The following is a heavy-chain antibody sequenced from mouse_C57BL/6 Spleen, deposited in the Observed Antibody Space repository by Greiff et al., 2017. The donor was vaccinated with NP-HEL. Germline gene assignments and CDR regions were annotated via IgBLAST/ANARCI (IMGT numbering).Heavy chain of an antibody. D-gene: IGHD2-4*01. J-gene: IGHJ4*01. CDR1: GYAFSSSW. CDR3: ASPYDYDAYYYAMEY. CDR2: IYPGDGDT. Sequence: VKLQQSGPELVKPGASVKISCKASGYAFSSSWMNWVKQRPGKGLEWIGRIYPGDGDTNYNGKFKGKATLTADTSSSTAYMQLSSLTSEDSAVYCCASPYDYDAYYYAMEYWGKGASVTVSS. V-gene: IGHV1-82*01.